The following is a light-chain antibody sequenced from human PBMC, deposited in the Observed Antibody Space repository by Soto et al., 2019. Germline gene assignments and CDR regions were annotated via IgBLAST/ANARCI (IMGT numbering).Light chain of an antibody. CDR3: QQYDNLPRA. V-gene: IGKV1-33*01. Sequence: DIQMTQSPSSLSASVGDRVTINCQASQDISNYLNWYQQKPGKAPKLLIYDASNLETGVPSRFSGSGSGTDFTFTISSLQPEDIATYYCQQYDNLPRAFGPGTKVDIK. CDR2: DAS. CDR1: QDISNY. J-gene: IGKJ3*01.